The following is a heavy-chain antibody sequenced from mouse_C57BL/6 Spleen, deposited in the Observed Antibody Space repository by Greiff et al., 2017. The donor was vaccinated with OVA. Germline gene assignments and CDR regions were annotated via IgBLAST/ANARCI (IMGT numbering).Heavy chain of an antibody. J-gene: IGHJ1*03. CDR2: INPSTGGT. V-gene: IGHV1-42*01. D-gene: IGHD2-5*01. CDR3: ARWGYSNGGYFDV. Sequence: VQLQQSGPELVKPGASVKISCKASGYSFTGYYMNWVKQSPEKSLEWIGEINPSTGGTTYNQKFKAKATLTVDKSSSTAYMQLKSLTSEDSAVYYCARWGYSNGGYFDVWGTGTTVTVSS. CDR1: GYSFTGYY.